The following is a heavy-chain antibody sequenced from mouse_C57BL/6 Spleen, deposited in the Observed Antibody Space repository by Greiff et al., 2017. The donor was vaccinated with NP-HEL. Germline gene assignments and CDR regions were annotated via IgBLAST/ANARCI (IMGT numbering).Heavy chain of an antibody. CDR2: ISSGGSYT. V-gene: IGHV5-6*01. J-gene: IGHJ2*01. CDR1: GFTFSSYG. CDR3: ARREYYFDY. Sequence: EVQVVESGGDLVKPGGSLKLSCAASGFTFSSYGMSWVRQTPDKRLEWVATISSGGSYTYYPDSVKGRFTISRDNAKNTLYLQMSSLKSEDTAMYYCARREYYFDYWGQGTTLTVSS.